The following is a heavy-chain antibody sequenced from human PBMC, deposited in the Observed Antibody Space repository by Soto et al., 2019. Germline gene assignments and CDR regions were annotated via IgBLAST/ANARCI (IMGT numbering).Heavy chain of an antibody. D-gene: IGHD3-3*01. V-gene: IGHV4-59*01. CDR1: GGSISSYY. Sequence: SETLSLTCTVSGGSISSYYWSWIRQPPGKGLEWIGYIYYSGSTNYNPSLKSRVTISVDTSKNQFSLKLSSVTAADTAVYYCARGYDFWSGYDGYYYMDVWGKGTTVTVSS. CDR2: IYYSGST. J-gene: IGHJ6*03. CDR3: ARGYDFWSGYDGYYYMDV.